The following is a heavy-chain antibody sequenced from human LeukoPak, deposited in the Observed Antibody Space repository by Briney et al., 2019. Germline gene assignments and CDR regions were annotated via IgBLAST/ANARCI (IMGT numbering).Heavy chain of an antibody. J-gene: IGHJ4*02. CDR1: GGTFSSYA. CDR3: ARGGWDTAMVFD. V-gene: IGHV1-69*13. D-gene: IGHD5-18*01. Sequence: ASVKVSCTASGGTFSSYAISWVRQAPGQGLEWMGGIIPIFGTANYAQKFQGRVTITADESTSTAYMELSSLRSEDTAVYYCARGGWDTAMVFDWGQGTLVTVSS. CDR2: IIPIFGTA.